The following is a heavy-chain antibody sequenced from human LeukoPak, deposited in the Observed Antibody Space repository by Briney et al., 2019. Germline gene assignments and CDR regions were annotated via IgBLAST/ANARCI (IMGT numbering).Heavy chain of an antibody. CDR1: GFTFSSYA. V-gene: IGHV3-23*01. Sequence: GGSLRLSCAASGFTFSSYAMTWVRQAPGKGLEWVSGISTTGGSTYYTDSVKGRFAISRDNSKNTVYLQMNGLRADDTAVYYCAKDRRFLEWKDAFDVWGQGTMVTMSS. J-gene: IGHJ3*01. CDR2: ISTTGGST. CDR3: AKDRRFLEWKDAFDV. D-gene: IGHD3-3*01.